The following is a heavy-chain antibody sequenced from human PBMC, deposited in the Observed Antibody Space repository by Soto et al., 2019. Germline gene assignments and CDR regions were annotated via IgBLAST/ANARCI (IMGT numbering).Heavy chain of an antibody. CDR3: ARDGPKTYYYDSSEGNWFDP. V-gene: IGHV3-30-3*01. CDR2: ISYDGSNK. CDR1: GFTFSSYA. J-gene: IGHJ5*02. D-gene: IGHD3-22*01. Sequence: PGGSLILSCAASGFTFSSYAMHWVLQSPGKGLELVAVISYDGSNKYYADSVKGRFTISRDNSKNTLYLQMNSLRAEDTAVYYCARDGPKTYYYDSSEGNWFDPWGQGTLVTVSS.